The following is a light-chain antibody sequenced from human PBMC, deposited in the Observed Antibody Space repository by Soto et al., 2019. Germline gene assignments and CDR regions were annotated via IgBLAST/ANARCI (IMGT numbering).Light chain of an antibody. V-gene: IGLV1-40*01. CDR2: GNS. CDR3: QSYDSSLSGGV. J-gene: IGLJ2*01. Sequence: QSVLTQPPSVSGAPGQRVTISCTGSSSNIGAGYDVHWYQQLPGTAPKLLIYGNSNRPSGVPDRFSSSKSGTSASLAITGLQAEDEADYYCQSYDSSLSGGVFGGGTQLTVL. CDR1: SSNIGAGYD.